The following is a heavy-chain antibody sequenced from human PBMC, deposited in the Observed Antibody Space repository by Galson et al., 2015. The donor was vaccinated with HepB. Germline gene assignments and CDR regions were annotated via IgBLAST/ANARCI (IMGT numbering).Heavy chain of an antibody. V-gene: IGHV1-69-2*01. CDR2: VDPEDGET. Sequence: VKVSCKVSGYTFTDYYMNWVQQAPGKGLEWMGLVDPEDGETIYAEKFQGRVTITADTSTDTAYMELSSLRSEDTAVYYCATGGREMATIWLNWYFDLWGRGTLVTVSS. D-gene: IGHD5-24*01. CDR3: ATGGREMATIWLNWYFDL. CDR1: GYTFTDYY. J-gene: IGHJ2*01.